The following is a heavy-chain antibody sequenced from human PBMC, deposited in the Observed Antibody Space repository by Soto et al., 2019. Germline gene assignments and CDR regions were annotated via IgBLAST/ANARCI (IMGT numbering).Heavy chain of an antibody. J-gene: IGHJ4*02. CDR1: GGSIRSSSYYY. D-gene: IGHD7-27*01. CDR3: ARRDELGFDY. CDR2: INYSGST. Sequence: SETLSLTCTVSGGSIRSSSYYYWAWIRQPPGKGLKWIGSINYSGSTYYTPSLKSQVTISVDTSKNQFSLRLSYVPAADTAVYYCARRDELGFDYWGQGTLVTVSS. V-gene: IGHV4-39*01.